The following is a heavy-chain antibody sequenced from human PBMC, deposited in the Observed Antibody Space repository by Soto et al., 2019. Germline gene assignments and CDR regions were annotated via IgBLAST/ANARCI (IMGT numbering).Heavy chain of an antibody. D-gene: IGHD3-22*01. Sequence: GDSLKISFEGSGYSFAGYWITWVRQKPGRGLEWMGRIDPSDSQTYYSPSIRGHVTISVTKSITTVFLQWSSLRASDTAMYYCARQIYDSDTGPNFQYYFDSWGQGTPVTVSS. CDR1: GYSFAGYW. J-gene: IGHJ4*02. CDR2: IDPSDSQT. CDR3: ARQIYDSDTGPNFQYYFDS. V-gene: IGHV5-10-1*01.